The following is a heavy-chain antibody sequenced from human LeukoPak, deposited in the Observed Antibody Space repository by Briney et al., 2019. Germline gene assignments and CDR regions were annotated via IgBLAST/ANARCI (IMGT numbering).Heavy chain of an antibody. CDR3: AKDLPTQIIVVVPAAIDY. Sequence: GESLKISCAASGFTFSSYGMHWVRQAPGKGLEWVAFIRYDGSNKYYADSVKGRFTISRDNSKNTLYLQMNSLRAEDTAVYYCAKDLPTQIIVVVPAAIDYWGQGTLVTVSS. J-gene: IGHJ4*02. CDR1: GFTFSSYG. CDR2: IRYDGSNK. D-gene: IGHD2-2*02. V-gene: IGHV3-30*02.